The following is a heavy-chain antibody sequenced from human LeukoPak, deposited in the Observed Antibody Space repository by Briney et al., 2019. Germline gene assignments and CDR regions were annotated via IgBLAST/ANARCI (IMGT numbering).Heavy chain of an antibody. CDR3: AKDPHGVPSDY. V-gene: IGHV3-30*02. J-gene: IGHJ4*02. Sequence: GGSLRLSCSASGFTFSSYGMHCVRQAPGKGLEWVAFIRYYGSNKYYADSVKGRFTISRDNSKNTLYLQMNSLRAEDTAVYYCAKDPHGVPSDYWGQGTLVTVSS. CDR2: IRYYGSNK. D-gene: IGHD4-17*01. CDR1: GFTFSSYG.